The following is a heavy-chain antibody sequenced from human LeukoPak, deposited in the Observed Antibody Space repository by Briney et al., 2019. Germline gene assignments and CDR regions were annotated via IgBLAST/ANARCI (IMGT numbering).Heavy chain of an antibody. V-gene: IGHV3-48*03. CDR3: ARDPVWGSYRPINWFDP. CDR2: IDSSGSTI. CDR1: GFTFSSYE. J-gene: IGHJ5*02. Sequence: EPGGSLRLSCAASGFTFSSYEMNWARQAPGKGLEWVSYIDSSGSTIHYADSVKGRFTISRDNAKNSLYLQMNSLRAEDTAVYYCARDPVWGSYRPINWFDPWGQGTLVTVSS. D-gene: IGHD3-16*02.